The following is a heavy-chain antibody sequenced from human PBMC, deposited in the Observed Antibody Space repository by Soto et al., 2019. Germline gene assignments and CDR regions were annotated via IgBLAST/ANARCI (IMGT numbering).Heavy chain of an antibody. CDR1: GFTLTRSA. CDR2: ISAGGGGT. D-gene: IGHD2-8*01. V-gene: IGHV3-23*01. J-gene: IGHJ4*02. Sequence: GGSLTLSCAGSGFTLTRSAVGWVRPAPGKGLEWVSGISAGGGGTYYADSVQGRFTVSRDNSKNTLYLQMNSLRAEDTAVYYCASRSATVLSLTYWGPGTQVTVSS. CDR3: ASRSATVLSLTY.